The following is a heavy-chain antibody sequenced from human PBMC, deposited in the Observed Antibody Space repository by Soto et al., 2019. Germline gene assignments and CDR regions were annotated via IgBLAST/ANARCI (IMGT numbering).Heavy chain of an antibody. Sequence: GGSLRLSCAASGFTFSDHYMDWVRQAPGKGLEWVGRARDKGNSYTTEYAASVKGRFTISRDDSKNSLYLQMNSLKTEDTAVYYCVRDSNGSGSSLFDFWGQGTLVTVSS. J-gene: IGHJ4*02. CDR2: ARDKGNSYTT. D-gene: IGHD3-10*01. CDR3: VRDSNGSGSSLFDF. V-gene: IGHV3-72*01. CDR1: GFTFSDHY.